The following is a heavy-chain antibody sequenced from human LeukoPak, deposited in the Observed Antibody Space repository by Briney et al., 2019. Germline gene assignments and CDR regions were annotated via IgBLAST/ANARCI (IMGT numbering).Heavy chain of an antibody. CDR2: IYTTGST. V-gene: IGHV4-39*07. D-gene: IGHD6-19*01. J-gene: IGHJ4*02. CDR3: AKAPTGIAVPPFDY. Sequence: SETLSLTCSVSGGSISSNNYYWGWIRQPPGKGLEWIGNIYTTGSTYYRPSLKSRVIISLDTSKNQFSLTLSSVTAADTAVYYCAKAPTGIAVPPFDYWGQGTLVTVSS. CDR1: GGSISSNNYY.